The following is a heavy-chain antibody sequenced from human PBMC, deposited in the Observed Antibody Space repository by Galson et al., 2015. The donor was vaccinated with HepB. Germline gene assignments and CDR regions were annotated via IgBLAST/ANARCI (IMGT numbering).Heavy chain of an antibody. Sequence: LRLSCAASGFTFSSYAMNWVRQAPGKGLEWVSGISVSGPSTYYADSVKGRFTISRDNSKDALYLQMNTLRAEDTAVYYCAKGPTAVTTSHFDYWGQGTLVTVSS. CDR2: ISVSGPST. V-gene: IGHV3-23*01. J-gene: IGHJ4*02. CDR3: AKGPTAVTTSHFDY. CDR1: GFTFSSYA. D-gene: IGHD4-17*01.